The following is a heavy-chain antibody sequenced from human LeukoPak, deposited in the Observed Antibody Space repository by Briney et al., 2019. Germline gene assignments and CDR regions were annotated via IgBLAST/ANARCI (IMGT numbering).Heavy chain of an antibody. CDR1: GFTFSSYS. V-gene: IGHV3-48*04. CDR2: ISSSSSTI. Sequence: GGSLRLSCAASGFTFSSYSMNWVRQAPGKGLEWVSYISSSSSTIYYADSVKGRFTISRDNAKNSLYLQMNSLRAEDTAVYYCARDSGSYYATWAMDVWGKGTTVTVSS. J-gene: IGHJ6*03. CDR3: ARDSGSYYATWAMDV. D-gene: IGHD1-26*01.